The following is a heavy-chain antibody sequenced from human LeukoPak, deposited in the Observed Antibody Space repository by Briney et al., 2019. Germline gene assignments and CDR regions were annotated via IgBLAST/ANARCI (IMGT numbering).Heavy chain of an antibody. Sequence: SETLSLTCTVSGGSISSGGYYWSWIRQHPGKGLEWIGYIYYSGSTYYNPSLKSRVTISVDTSKNQFSLKLSSVTAADTAVYYCARELLLRFGGRVPDAFDIWGQGTMVTVSS. V-gene: IGHV4-31*03. D-gene: IGHD3-10*01. CDR2: IYYSGST. CDR1: GGSISSGGYY. J-gene: IGHJ3*02. CDR3: ARELLLRFGGRVPDAFDI.